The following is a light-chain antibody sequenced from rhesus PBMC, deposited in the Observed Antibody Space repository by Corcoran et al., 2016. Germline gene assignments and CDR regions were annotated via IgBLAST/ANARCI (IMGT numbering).Light chain of an antibody. Sequence: DIQMTQSPSSLSASLGDTVTITCQASQGISSWLAWYQQTPGKAPKLLSYKASSLKDGVPSRFSGCGSRTNFTLTISRLQPEDFVTHYCLQYNSNPFAFVPGTKLNL. CDR2: KAS. CDR1: QGISSW. J-gene: IGKJ3*01. V-gene: IGKV1-22*01. CDR3: LQYNSNPFA.